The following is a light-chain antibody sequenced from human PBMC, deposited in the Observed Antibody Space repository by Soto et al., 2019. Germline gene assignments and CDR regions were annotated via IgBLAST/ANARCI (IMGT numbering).Light chain of an antibody. CDR2: TAS. V-gene: IGKV1-17*01. Sequence: DIQMTQSPSSLSASVGDRVTITCRASQDIRNDLGWFQQKPGKAPKRLIYTASSLQSGVPSRFRGSGSGTEFPLTIRSPQPEGLATYYCLQHKSYPFTFGPGTKVDIK. J-gene: IGKJ3*01. CDR3: LQHKSYPFT. CDR1: QDIRND.